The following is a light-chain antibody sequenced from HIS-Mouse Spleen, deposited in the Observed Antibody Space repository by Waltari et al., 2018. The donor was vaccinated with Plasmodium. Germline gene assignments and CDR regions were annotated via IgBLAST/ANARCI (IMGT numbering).Light chain of an antibody. J-gene: IGKJ2*01. CDR2: AAS. CDR1: QGISSY. Sequence: DIQLTQSPSFLSASVGDRVTITCRASQGISSYLAWYQQKPGKAPKLLIYAASTLQSGVPLSFSGSGSGTEFTLTISSLQPEDFAVYYCQQYNNWPPYTFGQGTKRESK. CDR3: QQYNNWPPYT. V-gene: IGKV1-9*01.